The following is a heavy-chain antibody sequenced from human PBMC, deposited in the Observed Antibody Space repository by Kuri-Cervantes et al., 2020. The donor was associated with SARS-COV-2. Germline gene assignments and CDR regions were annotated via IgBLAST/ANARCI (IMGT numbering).Heavy chain of an antibody. CDR1: GFTFSSYA. CDR3: AKDGAIVGATSFDY. Sequence: GGSLRLSCSASGFTFSSYAMHWVRQAPGKGLEYVSAISSNGGSTYYADSVKGRFTISRDNSKNTLYLQMDSLRVEDTAVYFCAKDGAIVGATSFDYWGQGTLVTVSS. J-gene: IGHJ4*02. V-gene: IGHV3-64D*08. CDR2: ISSNGGST. D-gene: IGHD1-26*01.